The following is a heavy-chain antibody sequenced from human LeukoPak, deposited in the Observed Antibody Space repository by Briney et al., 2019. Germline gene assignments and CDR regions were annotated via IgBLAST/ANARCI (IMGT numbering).Heavy chain of an antibody. CDR3: ARGVPAAHKNFDY. D-gene: IGHD2-2*01. CDR1: GGSISNNRYY. J-gene: IGHJ4*02. V-gene: IGHV4-39*07. CDR2: INHSGST. Sequence: SETLSLTCTASGGSISNNRYYWSWVRQPPGKGLEWIGEINHSGSTNYNPSLKSRVTISVDTSKNQFSLKLSSVTAADTAVYYCARGVPAAHKNFDYWGQGTLVTVSS.